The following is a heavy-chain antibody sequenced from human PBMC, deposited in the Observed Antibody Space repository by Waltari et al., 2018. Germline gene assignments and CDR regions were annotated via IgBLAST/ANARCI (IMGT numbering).Heavy chain of an antibody. D-gene: IGHD5-12*01. CDR3: AKGRGNGLXXIDGFDI. V-gene: IGHV3-23*01. J-gene: IGHJ3*02. Sequence: EVXLLESGGGLVQPGGSLTXSCAASRFIXSNSAMXWVRLAPGKWLGWVSAIGGGGVSTYDXESVKGRFTISRXNSXNTLXXQXNSLRAEXXXKYYXAKGRGNGLXXIDGFDIXGQGTMVTVXS. CDR2: IGGGGVST. CDR1: RFIXSNSA.